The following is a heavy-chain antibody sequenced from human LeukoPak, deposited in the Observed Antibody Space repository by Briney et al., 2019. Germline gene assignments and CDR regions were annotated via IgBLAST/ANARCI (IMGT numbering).Heavy chain of an antibody. Sequence: SETLSLTCTVSVGSISSYYWSWIQQPPGKGLEWIGYIYYSGSTNYNPSLKSRVTISVDTSKNQFSLKLSSVTAADTAVYYCARGWVAPNMDVWGKGTTVTVSS. V-gene: IGHV4-59*01. D-gene: IGHD2-15*01. CDR2: IYYSGST. CDR1: VGSISSYY. CDR3: ARGWVAPNMDV. J-gene: IGHJ6*03.